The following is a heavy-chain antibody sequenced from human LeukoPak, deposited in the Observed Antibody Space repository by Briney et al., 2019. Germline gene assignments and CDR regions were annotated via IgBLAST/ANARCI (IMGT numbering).Heavy chain of an antibody. J-gene: IGHJ4*02. CDR2: INHSGST. D-gene: IGHD6-6*01. V-gene: IGHV4-39*07. Sequence: SETLSLTCTVSGGSISSGDYYWSWIRQPPGKGLEWIGEINHSGSTNYNPSLKSQVTISVDTSKNQFSLKLSSVTAADTAVYYCARYVYSSSPFDYWGQGTLVTVSS. CDR1: GGSISSGDYY. CDR3: ARYVYSSSPFDY.